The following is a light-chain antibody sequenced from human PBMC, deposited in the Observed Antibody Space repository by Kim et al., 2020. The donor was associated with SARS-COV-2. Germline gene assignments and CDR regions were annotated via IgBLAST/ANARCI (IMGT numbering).Light chain of an antibody. J-gene: IGKJ2*01. Sequence: PGERATLSCRASQSVTGNYLAWYQQKPGQPPRLLIHDASNRATGIPDRFSGSGSGTDFTLIISRLEPEDFAVYYCQQYGSSPLYSFGQGTKLEI. CDR2: DAS. CDR1: QSVTGNY. CDR3: QQYGSSPLYS. V-gene: IGKV3-20*01.